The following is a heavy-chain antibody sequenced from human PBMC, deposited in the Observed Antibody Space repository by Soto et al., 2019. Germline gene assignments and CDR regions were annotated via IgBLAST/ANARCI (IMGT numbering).Heavy chain of an antibody. J-gene: IGHJ4*02. CDR3: GAGQFFSDY. Sequence: GGPLRLPSAASEGTFVSYGVHWVLQAQGKGLEWVALISFDGSNTYYADSVKGRFTISRDNSQNTLYLQMHSLRAEDTSLYYCGAGQFFSDYWGQGALVTVSS. CDR1: EGTFVSYG. D-gene: IGHD6-19*01. V-gene: IGHV3-30*03. CDR2: ISFDGSNT.